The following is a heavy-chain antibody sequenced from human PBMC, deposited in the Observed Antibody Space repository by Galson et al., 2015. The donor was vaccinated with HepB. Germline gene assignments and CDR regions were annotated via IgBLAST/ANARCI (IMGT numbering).Heavy chain of an antibody. D-gene: IGHD6-19*01. V-gene: IGHV3-64D*06. CDR2: IGSDGATT. CDR1: GFTFINYA. J-gene: IGHJ4*02. Sequence: SLRLSCAASGFTFINYAMHWVRQTPGKGLEHISTIGSDGATTYYTDSVKGRFTISRDNSKSTLYLQMSSLRGEDTAVYHCVKDPSYGGSGWYFDYWGQGTQVTVSS. CDR3: VKDPSYGGSGWYFDY.